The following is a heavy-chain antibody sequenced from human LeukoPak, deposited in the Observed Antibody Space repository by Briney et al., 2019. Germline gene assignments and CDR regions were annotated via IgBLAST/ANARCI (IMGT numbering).Heavy chain of an antibody. J-gene: IGHJ6*02. CDR1: GFTFDDYA. D-gene: IGHD2-2*03. V-gene: IGHV3-9*01. CDR3: AKDQDFGYCSSTSCYWFGYYYYGMDV. Sequence: GGSLRLSCAASGFTFDDYAMHWVRQAPGKGLEWVSGISWNSGSIGYADSVKGRFTISRDNSKNTLYLQMNSLRAEDTAVYYCAKDQDFGYCSSTSCYWFGYYYYGMDVWGQGTTVTVSS. CDR2: ISWNSGSI.